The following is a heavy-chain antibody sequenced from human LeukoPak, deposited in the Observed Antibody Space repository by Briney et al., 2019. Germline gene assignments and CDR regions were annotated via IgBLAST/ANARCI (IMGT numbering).Heavy chain of an antibody. D-gene: IGHD3-22*01. CDR3: ARVPPPHSYDSSGYYYEQAYGDAFDI. CDR2: IYYSGST. Sequence: SETLSLTCTVSGGSISSYYWSWIRQPPGKGLEWIGYIYYSGSTNYNPSLKSRVTISVDTSKNQFSLKLSSATAADTAVYYCARVPPPHSYDSSGYYYEQAYGDAFDIWGQGTMVTVSS. V-gene: IGHV4-59*01. J-gene: IGHJ3*02. CDR1: GGSISSYY.